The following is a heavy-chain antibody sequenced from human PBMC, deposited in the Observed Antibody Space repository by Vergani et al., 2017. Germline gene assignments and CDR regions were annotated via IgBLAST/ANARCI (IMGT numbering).Heavy chain of an antibody. CDR3: ARHFYYDSSGYYFWYY. V-gene: IGHV5-10-1*01. D-gene: IGHD3-22*01. CDR2: MDPRDSYT. J-gene: IGHJ4*02. CDR1: VYSFTSYW. Sequence: EVQLVQSGAEVQKPGESLKLSCKGSVYSFTSYWIGWVRQMPGKGLEWMGRMDPRDSYTNYSPSFQGHVTISANKSISTAYLQWSSLKASDTAMYYCARHFYYDSSGYYFWYYWGQGTLVTVSS.